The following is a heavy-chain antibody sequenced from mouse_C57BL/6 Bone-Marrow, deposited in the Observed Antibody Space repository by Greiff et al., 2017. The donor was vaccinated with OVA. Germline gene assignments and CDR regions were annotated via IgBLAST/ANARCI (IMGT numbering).Heavy chain of an antibody. V-gene: IGHV8-8*01. Sequence: QVTLKVSGPGILQPSQTLSLTCSFSGFSLSTFGMGVGWIRPPSGKGLEWLAHIWWDDDKYYNPALKSRLTISKDTSKNPVFLKIAKVNTAATATDYCARLDYDGYYAMDYWGQGTSVTVSS. CDR3: ARLDYDGYYAMDY. D-gene: IGHD2-4*01. CDR1: GFSLSTFGMG. CDR2: IWWDDDK. J-gene: IGHJ4*01.